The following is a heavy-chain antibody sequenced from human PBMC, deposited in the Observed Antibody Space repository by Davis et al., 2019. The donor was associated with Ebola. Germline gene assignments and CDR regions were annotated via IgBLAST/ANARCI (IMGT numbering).Heavy chain of an antibody. J-gene: IGHJ1*01. CDR2: ISGSGGST. CDR1: GFTFGSYA. D-gene: IGHD3-22*01. CDR3: AKDMIEEGLSSPHPDFQH. V-gene: IGHV3-23*01. Sequence: PGGSLRLSCAASGFTFGSYAMSWVRQAPGKGLEWVSAISGSGGSTYYADSLKGRFTISRDNSKNTLYLQLNSLRVEDTAVYYRAKDMIEEGLSSPHPDFQHWGQGTLVTVSS.